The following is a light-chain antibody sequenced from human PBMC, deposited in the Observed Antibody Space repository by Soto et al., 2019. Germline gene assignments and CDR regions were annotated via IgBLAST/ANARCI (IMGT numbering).Light chain of an antibody. CDR3: QQSYDMPLT. Sequence: DIQMTQSPSSLSASVGDTVTITCRASQSISQYLSWYQQKPGKAPQLLIYAANNLQSGVPSRFSGSGFGTDFTLTIPSLQPEDSATYHCQQSYDMPLTFGLGTKVGIK. J-gene: IGKJ1*01. CDR1: QSISQY. V-gene: IGKV1-39*01. CDR2: AAN.